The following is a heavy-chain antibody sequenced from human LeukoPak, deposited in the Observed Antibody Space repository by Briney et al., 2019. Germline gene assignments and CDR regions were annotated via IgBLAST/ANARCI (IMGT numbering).Heavy chain of an antibody. CDR3: ARGPYSGDWHFDF. CDR1: GYTFTSCF. CDR2: INPSGGST. Sequence: ASVKVSCKASGYTFTSCFIHWVRQAPGQGLEWMGVINPSGGSTSYAQKFQGRVTMTRDTSTCTVSMELSSLRFEDTAVYYCARGPYSGDWHFDFWGQGTLVTVSS. V-gene: IGHV1-46*01. J-gene: IGHJ4*02. D-gene: IGHD6-19*01.